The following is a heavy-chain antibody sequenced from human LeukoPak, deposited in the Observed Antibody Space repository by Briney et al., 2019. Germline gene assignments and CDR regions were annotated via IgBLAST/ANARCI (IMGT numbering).Heavy chain of an antibody. CDR3: ARSGGSSVLNWFDP. J-gene: IGHJ5*02. D-gene: IGHD6-6*01. CDR2: INHSGST. Sequence: PSETLSLTCAVYGGSFSGYYWSWIRQPPEKGLEWIGEINHSGSTNYNPSLKSRATISVDTSKNQFSLKLSSVTAADTAVYYCARSGGSSVLNWFDPWGQGTLVTVSS. CDR1: GGSFSGYY. V-gene: IGHV4-34*01.